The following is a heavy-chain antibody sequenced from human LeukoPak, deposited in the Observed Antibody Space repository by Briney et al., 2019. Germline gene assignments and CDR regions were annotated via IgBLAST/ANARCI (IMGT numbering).Heavy chain of an antibody. CDR1: GFTFSSYV. J-gene: IGHJ4*02. V-gene: IGHV3-30*18. Sequence: GGSLRLSCAASGFTFSSYVMHWVRQAPGKGLEWVAVISYDGSNKYYADSVKGRFTISRDNSKNTLYLQMNSLRAEDTAVYYCANIAVAATSPDYWGQGTMVTVSS. CDR3: ANIAVAATSPDY. CDR2: ISYDGSNK. D-gene: IGHD6-19*01.